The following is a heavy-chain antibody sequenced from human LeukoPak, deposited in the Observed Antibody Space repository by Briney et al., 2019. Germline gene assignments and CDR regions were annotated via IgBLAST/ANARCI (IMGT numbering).Heavy chain of an antibody. D-gene: IGHD5-18*01. CDR1: GYTFTNYD. J-gene: IGHJ4*02. V-gene: IGHV1-8*01. Sequence: ASVKVSCKASGYTFTNYDINWVRQATGQGLEWMGYMKPNSGNTGYAQKFQGRVTMTRDTSISTAYMELSSLTSEDTAVYYCARTGIQLWSFDYWGQGTLVTVS. CDR3: ARTGIQLWSFDY. CDR2: MKPNSGNT.